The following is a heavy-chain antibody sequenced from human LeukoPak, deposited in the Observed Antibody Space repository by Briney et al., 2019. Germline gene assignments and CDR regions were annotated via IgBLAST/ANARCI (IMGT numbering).Heavy chain of an antibody. V-gene: IGHV4-30-4*01. J-gene: IGHJ4*02. CDR2: IYYSGST. D-gene: IGHD1-1*01. CDR3: AREFTENAFDY. CDR1: GGSISSGDYY. Sequence: SQTLSLTCTVSGGSISSGDYYWSWIRQPPGKGLEWIGYIYYSGSTNYNPSLKSRVTISVDTSKNQFSLKLSSVTAADTAVYYCAREFTENAFDYWGQGTLVTVSS.